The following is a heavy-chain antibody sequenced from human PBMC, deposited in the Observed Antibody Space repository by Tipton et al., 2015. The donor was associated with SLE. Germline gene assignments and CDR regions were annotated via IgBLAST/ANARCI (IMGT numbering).Heavy chain of an antibody. J-gene: IGHJ4*02. D-gene: IGHD6-19*01. CDR1: GASISSYY. V-gene: IGHV4-59*12. Sequence: TLSLTCTVSGASISSYYWSWIRQPPGKGLEWIGYVYDIEFTNYNPSLKSRVTISLDTSKNQFSLKLTSVTAADTAVYYCARRIAVAEYFDSWGQGTLVTVSS. CDR3: ARRIAVAEYFDS. CDR2: VYDIEFT.